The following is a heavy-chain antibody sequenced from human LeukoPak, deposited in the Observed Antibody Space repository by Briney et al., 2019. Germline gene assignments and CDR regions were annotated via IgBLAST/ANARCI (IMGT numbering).Heavy chain of an antibody. V-gene: IGHV5-10-1*01. CDR1: GYSFTSYW. Sequence: GESLKVSCKGSGYSFTSYWISWVRQMPGKGLEWLGRIDPSDSYTNYSPSFQGHVTISADKSISTAYLQWSSLKASDTAMYYCARHGESPRTQYGQFDPWGQGTPVTVSS. CDR3: ARHGESPRTQYGQFDP. CDR2: IDPSDSYT. D-gene: IGHD2-21*01. J-gene: IGHJ5*02.